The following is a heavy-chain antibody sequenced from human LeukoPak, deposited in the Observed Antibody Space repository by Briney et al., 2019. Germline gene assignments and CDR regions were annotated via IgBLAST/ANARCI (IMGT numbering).Heavy chain of an antibody. J-gene: IGHJ4*02. Sequence: PSETLSLTCTVSGASMSSFYWSWFRQTGVKGLEWIGHISNTGITNYNPSLKSRLIMSVDTSKSQFSLILTSVTAADTAAYYCARVRVAAIPYYFDYWGQGTLVTVSS. CDR3: ARVRVAAIPYYFDY. CDR1: GASMSSFY. D-gene: IGHD6-6*01. V-gene: IGHV4-4*07. CDR2: ISNTGIT.